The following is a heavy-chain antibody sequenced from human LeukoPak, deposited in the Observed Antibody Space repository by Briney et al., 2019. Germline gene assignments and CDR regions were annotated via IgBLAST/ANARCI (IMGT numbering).Heavy chain of an antibody. V-gene: IGHV1-69*13. J-gene: IGHJ3*02. CDR2: IIPIFGTA. CDR3: ARDLVEGYQLLHAFDI. CDR1: GGTFSSYA. Sequence: VASVKVSCKASGGTFSSYAISWVRQAPGQGLKWMGGIIPIFGTANYAQKFQGRVTITADESTSTAYMELSSLRSEDTAVYYCARDLVEGYQLLHAFDIWGQGTMVTVSS. D-gene: IGHD2-2*01.